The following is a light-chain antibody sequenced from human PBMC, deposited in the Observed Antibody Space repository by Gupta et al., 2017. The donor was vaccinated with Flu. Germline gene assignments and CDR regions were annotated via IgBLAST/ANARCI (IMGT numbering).Light chain of an antibody. CDR3: REDDKLAPT. J-gene: IGKJ4*01. CDR2: DAS. V-gene: IGKV1-33*01. Sequence: DIQMTQSPSSLSASVGDRVTITCQASQDISNYLNWYQQEPGKAPKLLIYDASDLETGVPSRYSGSRSGTDWRVRMSRLLPADITTDVCREDDKLAPTFQGGTKPELK. CDR1: QDISNY.